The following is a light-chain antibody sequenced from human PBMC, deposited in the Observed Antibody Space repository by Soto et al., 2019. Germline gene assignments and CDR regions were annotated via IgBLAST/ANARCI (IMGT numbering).Light chain of an antibody. J-gene: IGKJ4*01. CDR2: WAS. CDR1: RSLLYSSNHKKY. CDR3: QQSDGTPLP. Sequence: DIVLTQSPDSLSVSLGERATIDCKSSRSLLYSSNHKKYLAWYQHKPGQPPRLLINWASARESGVSDRFSGAGSGTDFTLTISSLQAGGVAVYFCQQSDGTPLPVGGGTKVEIK. V-gene: IGKV4-1*01.